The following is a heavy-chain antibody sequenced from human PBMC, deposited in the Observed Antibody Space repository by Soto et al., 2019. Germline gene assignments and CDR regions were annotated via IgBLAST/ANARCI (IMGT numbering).Heavy chain of an antibody. CDR3: ARQPTANLDAFEI. CDR2: IYYSGST. Sequence: SETLSLTCTVSGGSIRNSNYFWGWIRQPPGKGLEWIGSIYYSGSTYYNPSLKSRVTISADTSKNQFSLKLNSVTAADTAVYYCARQPTANLDAFEIWGQGTMVTVSS. CDR1: GGSIRNSNYF. D-gene: IGHD7-27*01. J-gene: IGHJ3*02. V-gene: IGHV4-39*01.